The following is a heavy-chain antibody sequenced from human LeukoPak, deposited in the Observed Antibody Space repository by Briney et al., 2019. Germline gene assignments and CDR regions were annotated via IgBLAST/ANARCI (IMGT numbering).Heavy chain of an antibody. CDR2: IYYSGST. J-gene: IGHJ4*02. V-gene: IGHV4-59*12. CDR3: ARGSFGYFGDY. CDR1: GGSISNYY. D-gene: IGHD2-2*03. Sequence: SETLSLTCTVSGGSISNYYWSWIRQPPGKGLEWIGDIYYSGSTNCNPSLKSRVTTSVDTSKNQFSLKLSSVTAADTAVYYCARGSFGYFGDYWGQGTLVTVSS.